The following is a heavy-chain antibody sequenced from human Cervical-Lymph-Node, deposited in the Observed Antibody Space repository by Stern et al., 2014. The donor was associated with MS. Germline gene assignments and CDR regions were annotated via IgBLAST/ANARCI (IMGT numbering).Heavy chain of an antibody. CDR2: IYPGDSDT. Sequence: EVQLVESGAEVKKSGESLKISCKGSGYRFANYWIGWVRQMPGKGLEWMGIIYPGDSDTRYSPSFEGQVTISADKSISTAFLHWSSLEASDPAIYYCARHYLTAVAPDHWGQGTLVTVSS. CDR1: GYRFANYW. D-gene: IGHD4-23*01. CDR3: ARHYLTAVAPDH. J-gene: IGHJ4*02. V-gene: IGHV5-51*01.